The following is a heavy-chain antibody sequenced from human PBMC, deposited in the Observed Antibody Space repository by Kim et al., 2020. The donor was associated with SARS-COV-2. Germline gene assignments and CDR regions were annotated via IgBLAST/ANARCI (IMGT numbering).Heavy chain of an antibody. CDR3: AKVALRDRTIFGVDHIRNWFDP. Sequence: GGSLRLSCAASGFTFSSYAMSWVRQAPGKGLEWVSAISGSGGSTYYADSVKGRFTISRDNSKNTLYLQMNSLRAEDTAVYYCAKVALRDRTIFGVDHIRNWFDPWGQGTLVTVSS. D-gene: IGHD3-3*01. J-gene: IGHJ5*02. CDR2: ISGSGGST. V-gene: IGHV3-23*01. CDR1: GFTFSSYA.